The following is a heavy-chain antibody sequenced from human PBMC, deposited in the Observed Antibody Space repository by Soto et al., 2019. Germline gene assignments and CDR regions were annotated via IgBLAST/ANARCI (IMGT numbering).Heavy chain of an antibody. CDR2: ISYDGSNK. CDR3: AKDRGSGWSETYYYCGMDV. J-gene: IGHJ6*02. D-gene: IGHD6-19*01. CDR1: GFTFSSYG. V-gene: IGHV3-30*18. Sequence: QVQLVESGGGVVQPGRSLRLSCAASGFTFSSYGMHWVRQAPGKGLEWVAVISYDGSNKYYADSVKGRFTISRDNSKNTLYLQMNSLRAEDTAVYYCAKDRGSGWSETYYYCGMDVWGQGTTVTVSS.